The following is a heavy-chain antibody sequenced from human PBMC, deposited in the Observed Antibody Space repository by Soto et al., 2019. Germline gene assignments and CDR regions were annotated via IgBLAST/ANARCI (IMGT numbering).Heavy chain of an antibody. D-gene: IGHD6-19*01. CDR3: ARGVAGLLDY. CDR1: GGSIIGHY. J-gene: IGHJ4*02. V-gene: IGHV4-59*08. Sequence: SETLSLTCIVSGGSIIGHYWNWILQPPGKGLEWIGYIYYTGSTNYNPSLKSRVTISMDTSKIQFSLKLSSVTAADTAIYFCARGVAGLLDYWGQGSLVTVSS. CDR2: IYYTGST.